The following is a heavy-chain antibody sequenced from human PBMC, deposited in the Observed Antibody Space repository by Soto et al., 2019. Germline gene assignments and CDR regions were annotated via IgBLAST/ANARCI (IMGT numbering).Heavy chain of an antibody. CDR1: GFTFTRYS. CDR3: ARESEDLTSNFDY. Sequence: GGSLRLSCAASGFTFTRYSMNWVRQAPGKGLEWVSSISSTTNYIYYGDSMKGRFTISRDNAKNSLYLEMNSLRTEDTAVYYCARESEDLTSNFDYWGQGTLVTVSS. V-gene: IGHV3-21*06. CDR2: ISSTTNYI. J-gene: IGHJ4*02.